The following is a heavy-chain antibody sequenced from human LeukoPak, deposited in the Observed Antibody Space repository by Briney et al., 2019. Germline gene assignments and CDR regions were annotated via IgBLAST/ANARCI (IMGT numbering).Heavy chain of an antibody. CDR3: ARHQLGRRKPFDY. CDR2: IYSTGNT. V-gene: IGHV4-39*01. CDR1: GDSISTPSYY. J-gene: IGHJ4*02. Sequence: SETLSLTCSVSGDSISTPSYYWGWIRQSPGKGLEWIASIYSTGNTYSNPSFKSRVTISVDTSKNQFSLNMHSVTAADTAVYYCARHQLGRRKPFDYWGQGSLVTVSS. D-gene: IGHD1-1*01.